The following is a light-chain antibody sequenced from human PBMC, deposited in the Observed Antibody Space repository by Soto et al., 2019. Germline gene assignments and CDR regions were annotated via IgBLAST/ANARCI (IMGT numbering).Light chain of an antibody. CDR1: SADIGSHDY. V-gene: IGLV2-14*01. CDR3: NSYTNTRDLV. CDR2: EVS. J-gene: IGLJ1*01. Sequence: QSVLTQPASVSGSPGQSITISCTGSSADIGSHDYVSWYQQHPGKVPKLIIYEVSKRPSGASDRFSGSKSGNAAYLSISGLQPEDEADYYCNSYTNTRDLVLGNGTKVT.